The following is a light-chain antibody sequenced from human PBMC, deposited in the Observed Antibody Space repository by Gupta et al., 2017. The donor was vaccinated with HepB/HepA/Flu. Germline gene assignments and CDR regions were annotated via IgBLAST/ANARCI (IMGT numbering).Light chain of an antibody. Sequence: QIVLTQSPSASASLVASARLTSTLSSGHSTNAIAGHAQQPAKGPLYVMKLNSDVSHSNGDGIPDRFSGSSSGAERYLTISSLQAEDEADYYCQSWGSGIPVVFGGGTKLTVL. CDR2: LNSDVSH. CDR3: QSWGSGIPVV. CDR1: SGHSTNA. V-gene: IGLV4-69*01. J-gene: IGLJ2*01.